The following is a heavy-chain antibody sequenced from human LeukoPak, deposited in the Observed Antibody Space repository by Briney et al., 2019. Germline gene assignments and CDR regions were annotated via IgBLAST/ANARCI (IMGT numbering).Heavy chain of an antibody. Sequence: QPGGSLRLSCAASGFTFSSYAMSWVRQAPGKGLEWVSAISGSGGSTYYADSVKGRFTISRDNAKNSLYLQMNSLRAEDTAVYYCARQGNLGRGVLEEYCSGGSCYFPPPWGQGTLVTVSS. CDR2: ISGSGGST. D-gene: IGHD2-15*01. J-gene: IGHJ5*02. V-gene: IGHV3-23*01. CDR1: GFTFSSYA. CDR3: ARQGNLGRGVLEEYCSGGSCYFPPP.